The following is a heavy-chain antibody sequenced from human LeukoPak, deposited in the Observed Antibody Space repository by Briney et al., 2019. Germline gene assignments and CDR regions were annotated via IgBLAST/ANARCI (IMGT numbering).Heavy chain of an antibody. D-gene: IGHD3-10*01. J-gene: IGHJ4*02. V-gene: IGHV3-21*01. CDR2: ISSSSSYI. CDR3: ARDVFGTITMVRGVTSY. CDR1: GFTFSSYS. Sequence: GGSLRLSCAASGFTFSSYSMNWVRQAPGKGLEWVSSISSSSSYIYYADSVKGRFTISRDNAKNSLYLQMNSLRAEDTAVYYCARDVFGTITMVRGVTSYWGQGTLVTVS.